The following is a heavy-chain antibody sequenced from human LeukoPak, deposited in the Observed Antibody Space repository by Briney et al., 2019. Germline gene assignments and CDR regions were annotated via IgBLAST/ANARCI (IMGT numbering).Heavy chain of an antibody. D-gene: IGHD2-15*01. CDR1: GFTWDEYS. CDR3: AGQVVVVAATDWFYP. CDR2: ISWNSGSI. J-gene: IGHJ5*02. Sequence: GGSLRLSCGASGFTWDEYSMHWVRQAPGKGLEWVSGISWNSGSIGYADSVKGRFTISRDNAKNSLYLQMNSLRAEDTALYYCAGQVVVVAATDWFYPWGQGTLVTVSS. V-gene: IGHV3-9*01.